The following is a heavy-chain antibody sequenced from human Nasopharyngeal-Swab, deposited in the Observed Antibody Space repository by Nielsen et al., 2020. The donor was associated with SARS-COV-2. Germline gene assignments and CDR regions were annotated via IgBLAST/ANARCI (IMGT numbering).Heavy chain of an antibody. J-gene: IGHJ5*02. CDR2: ISSSSSTI. CDR3: ARDPPRRITMIVDEVRP. D-gene: IGHD3-22*01. V-gene: IGHV3-48*02. CDR1: GFTFSSYS. Sequence: GESLKISCAASGFTFSSYSMNWVRQAPGKGLEWVSYISSSSSTIYYADSVKGRFIISRDNAKNSLYLQMNSLRDEDTAVYYCARDPPRRITMIVDEVRPWGQGTLVTVSS.